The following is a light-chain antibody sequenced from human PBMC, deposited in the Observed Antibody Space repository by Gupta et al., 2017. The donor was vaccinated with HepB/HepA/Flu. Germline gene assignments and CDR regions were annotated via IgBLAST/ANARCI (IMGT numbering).Light chain of an antibody. Sequence: QSVLTQPPSASGTPGQRVTISCSGSSSNIGTNTVNWYQQLPGTAPKLLILSNNQRPSGVPDRCLCSKSGTSASRAISGLQSDDEAYDYCAAWDDNLNGGVFGGGTKLTVL. CDR1: SSNIGTNT. CDR2: SNN. CDR3: AAWDDNLNGGV. J-gene: IGLJ2*01. V-gene: IGLV1-44*01.